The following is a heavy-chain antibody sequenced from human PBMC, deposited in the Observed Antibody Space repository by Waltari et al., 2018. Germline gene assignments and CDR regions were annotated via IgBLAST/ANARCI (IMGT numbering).Heavy chain of an antibody. CDR3: ASPPPTGGSSFDF. D-gene: IGHD3-16*01. V-gene: IGHV4-39*07. CDR2: RHYSGTA. J-gene: IGHJ4*02. Sequence: QLQLQESGPGLVKPSETLSLTCLVSGDSISSNYFRWGWIRRPPGKGLEWIGHRHYSGTADHNPSLKGRASILVDTSRRHFSLELSSVTAADTAIYYCASPPPTGGSSFDFWGQGIQVTVTS. CDR1: GDSISSNYFR.